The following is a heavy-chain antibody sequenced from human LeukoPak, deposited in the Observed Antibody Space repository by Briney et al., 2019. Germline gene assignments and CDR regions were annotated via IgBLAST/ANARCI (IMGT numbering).Heavy chain of an antibody. J-gene: IGHJ4*02. Sequence: HPGGSLRLSCAASGFTFSSYGMTWVRQAPGKGLEWVSSISGTGGGTYYADSVKGRFTISRDNSKNTLYLQMNSLRAEDTAVYYCAKDRPYSSSWYGAGDYWGQGTLVTVSS. D-gene: IGHD6-13*01. V-gene: IGHV3-23*01. CDR3: AKDRPYSSSWYGAGDY. CDR1: GFTFSSYG. CDR2: ISGTGGGT.